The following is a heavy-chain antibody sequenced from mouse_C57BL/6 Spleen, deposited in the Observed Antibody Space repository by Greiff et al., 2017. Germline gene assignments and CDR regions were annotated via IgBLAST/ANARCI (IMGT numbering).Heavy chain of an antibody. V-gene: IGHV1-69*01. D-gene: IGHD1-1*01. Sequence: QVQLKQPGAELVMPGASVKLSCKASGYTFTSYWMHWVKQRPGQGLEWIGEIDPSDSYTNYNQKFQGKSTLTVDKSSSTAYMQLSSLTSEDAAVYDWARRLYYYGSSDFDDGGQGTTLTVSS. CDR3: ARRLYYYGSSDFDD. CDR1: GYTFTSYW. J-gene: IGHJ2*01. CDR2: IDPSDSYT.